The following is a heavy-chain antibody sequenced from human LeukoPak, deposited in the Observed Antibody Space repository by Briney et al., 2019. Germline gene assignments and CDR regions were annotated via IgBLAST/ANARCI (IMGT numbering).Heavy chain of an antibody. J-gene: IGHJ4*02. D-gene: IGHD5-12*01. V-gene: IGHV3-33*05. Sequence: GGSLGLSCAASGFRFGSNGMHWVRQTPDKGLEWVAAIAYDGSSKYYGDSVKGRFTISRDNPNNMLFLHMNSLRADDTALYYCVKDPRGGYAYGYFDSWGQGALLIVS. CDR1: GFRFGSNG. CDR2: IAYDGSSK. CDR3: VKDPRGGYAYGYFDS.